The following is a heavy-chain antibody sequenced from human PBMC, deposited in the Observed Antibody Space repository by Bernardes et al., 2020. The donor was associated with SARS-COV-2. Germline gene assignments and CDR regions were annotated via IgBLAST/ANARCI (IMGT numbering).Heavy chain of an antibody. J-gene: IGHJ4*02. CDR2: ISSSSSHI. D-gene: IGHD3-3*01. V-gene: IGHV3-21*01. Sequence: GGSLRLSCAASGFTFNSYSMNWVRQAPGKGLEWVSSISSSSSHIYYADSVKGRFTISRDNAKNSLYLQMNSLRAEDTAVYYCARPYYDFWSGYYYDYWGQGTLVTVSS. CDR3: ARPYYDFWSGYYYDY. CDR1: GFTFNSYS.